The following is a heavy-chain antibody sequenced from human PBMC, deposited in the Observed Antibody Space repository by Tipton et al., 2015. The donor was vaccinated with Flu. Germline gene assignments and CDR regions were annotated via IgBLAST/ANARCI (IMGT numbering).Heavy chain of an antibody. CDR1: GFSFNNYG. CDR3: AKDRGSGWFAGMDV. V-gene: IGHV3-30*18. J-gene: IGHJ6*02. CDR2: ISYDDSNK. D-gene: IGHD6-19*01. Sequence: SLRLSCAASGFSFNNYGMHWVRQAPGKGLQWVAVISYDDSNKYYGDPVKGRFTITRDNSKNTLYLQMNGLRSEDTALYYCAKDRGSGWFAGMDVWGQGTTVTVSS.